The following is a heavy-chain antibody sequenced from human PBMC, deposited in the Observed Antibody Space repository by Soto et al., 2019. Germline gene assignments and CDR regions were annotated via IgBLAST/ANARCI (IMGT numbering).Heavy chain of an antibody. V-gene: IGHV3-11*05. Sequence: QVQLVESGGGLVKPGGSLRLSCEASGFSFSDYYMTWIRQAPGKGLEWISYIDSTSTYTDYADSVKGRFTISRDNTRNSLYLQMSGLRAEDTALYYCARACGTGWSYLDNWGQGTLITVSS. D-gene: IGHD1-1*01. J-gene: IGHJ4*02. CDR1: GFSFSDYY. CDR3: ARACGTGWSYLDN. CDR2: IDSTSTYT.